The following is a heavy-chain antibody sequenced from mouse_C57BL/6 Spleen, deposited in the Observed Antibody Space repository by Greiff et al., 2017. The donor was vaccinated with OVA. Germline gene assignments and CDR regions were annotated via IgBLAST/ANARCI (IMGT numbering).Heavy chain of an antibody. CDR3: ARHDLYGNSSFAY. CDR1: GFTFTDYY. CDR2: IRNKANGYTT. J-gene: IGHJ3*01. D-gene: IGHD2-1*01. V-gene: IGHV7-3*01. Sequence: EVHLVESGGGLVQPGGSLSLSCAASGFTFTDYYMSWVRQPPGKALEWLGFIRNKANGYTTEYSASVKGRFTISRDNSQSILYLQMNALRAEDSATYYCARHDLYGNSSFAYWGQGTLVTVSA.